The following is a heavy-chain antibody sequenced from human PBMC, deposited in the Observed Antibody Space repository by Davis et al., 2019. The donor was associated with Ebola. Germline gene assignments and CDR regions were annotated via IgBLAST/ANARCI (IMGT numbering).Heavy chain of an antibody. Sequence: GGSLRLSCAASGFTFSSYSMNWVRQAPGKGLEWVSYISSSSSTIYYADSVKGRFTISRDNAKNSLYLQMNSLRAEDTAVYYCARGDDSGYDWSYYYYGMDVWGQGTTVTVSS. D-gene: IGHD5-12*01. V-gene: IGHV3-48*01. J-gene: IGHJ6*02. CDR3: ARGDDSGYDWSYYYYGMDV. CDR2: ISSSSSTI. CDR1: GFTFSSYS.